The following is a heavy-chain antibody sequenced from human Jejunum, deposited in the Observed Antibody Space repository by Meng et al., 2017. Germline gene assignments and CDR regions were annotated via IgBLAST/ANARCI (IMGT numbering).Heavy chain of an antibody. V-gene: IGHV3-15*04. CDR3: TTSGLSH. Sequence: GGSLRLSCAASGFTFSGASMSWLRQAPGKGLEWLGHIAPKTEGETTGYAAPVKGRFTNSRDDSKNTLFLQLNTPKTDDTAVYYCTTSGLSHWGQGTLVTVSS. CDR2: IAPKTEGETT. CDR1: GFTFSGAS. J-gene: IGHJ4*02. D-gene: IGHD2/OR15-2a*01.